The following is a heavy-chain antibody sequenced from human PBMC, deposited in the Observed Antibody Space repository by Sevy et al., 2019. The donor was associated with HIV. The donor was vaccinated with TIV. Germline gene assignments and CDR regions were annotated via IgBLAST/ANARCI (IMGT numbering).Heavy chain of an antibody. D-gene: IGHD2-8*02. V-gene: IGHV4-39*01. J-gene: IGHJ5*02. CDR1: GGSISSSSYY. CDR2: IYYSGST. Sequence: SETLSLTCTVSGGSISSSSYYWGWIRQPPGKGLEWIGSIYYSGSTYYNPSLKSRVTISVNTSKTQFSLKLSSVPAADTAVYYCARQYCTGGECWALENWFDPWGQGTLVTVSS. CDR3: ARQYCTGGECWALENWFDP.